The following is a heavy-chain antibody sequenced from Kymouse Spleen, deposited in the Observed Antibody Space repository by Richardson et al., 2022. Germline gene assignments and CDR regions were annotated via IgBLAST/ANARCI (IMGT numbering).Heavy chain of an antibody. D-gene: IGHD3-10*01. CDR1: GFTFSSYG. Sequence: QVQLVESGGGVVQPGRSLRLSCAASGFTFSSYGMHWVRQAPGKGLEWVAVISYDGSNKYYADSVKGRFTISRDNSKNTLYLQMNSLRAEDTAVYYCAKEGSGSYYKDYYYYGMDVWGQGTTVTVSS. V-gene: IGHV3-30*18. CDR3: AKEGSGSYYKDYYYYGMDV. J-gene: IGHJ6*02. CDR2: ISYDGSNK.